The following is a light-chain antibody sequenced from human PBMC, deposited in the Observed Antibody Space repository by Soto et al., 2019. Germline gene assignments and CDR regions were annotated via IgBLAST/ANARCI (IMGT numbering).Light chain of an antibody. J-gene: IGLJ2*01. CDR1: SSDVGGYNY. CDR2: EVS. Sequence: QSALTQPASVSGSPGQSITISCTGTSSDVGGYNYVSWYQQHPGKAPKLMIYEVSNRPSGVSNRFSGSKSCNTASLTISWLQADDEADYYCSSYTSSSTVVFGGGTKLTVL. V-gene: IGLV2-14*01. CDR3: SSYTSSSTVV.